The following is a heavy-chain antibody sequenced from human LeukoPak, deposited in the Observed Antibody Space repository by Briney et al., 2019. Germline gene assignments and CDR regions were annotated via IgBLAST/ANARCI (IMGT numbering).Heavy chain of an antibody. CDR3: AKDSSNIMGARLDY. CDR1: GFTVKNNY. Sequence: GGSLRLSCGASGFTVKNNYMNWVRQAPGRGLEWVSGISISGGSTYYADSVKGRFTISRDNSKNTLFLQMNSLRAEDTAVYYCAKDSSNIMGARLDYWGQGTLVTVSS. CDR2: ISISGGST. D-gene: IGHD1-26*01. V-gene: IGHV3-23*01. J-gene: IGHJ4*02.